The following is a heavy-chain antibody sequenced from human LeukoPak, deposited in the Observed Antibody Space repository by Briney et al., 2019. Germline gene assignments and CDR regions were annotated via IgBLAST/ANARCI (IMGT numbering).Heavy chain of an antibody. Sequence: SETLSLTCTVSGYSISTGYYWGWIRQPPGKGLEWIGTIYNTGSTYYNPSVKSRVTISVDTSKNQFSLKLSSVTAADTAVYYCARATVGTNPLFDYWGQGTLVTVSS. D-gene: IGHD5-12*01. CDR1: GYSISTGYY. CDR2: IYNTGST. J-gene: IGHJ4*02. CDR3: ARATVGTNPLFDY. V-gene: IGHV4-38-2*02.